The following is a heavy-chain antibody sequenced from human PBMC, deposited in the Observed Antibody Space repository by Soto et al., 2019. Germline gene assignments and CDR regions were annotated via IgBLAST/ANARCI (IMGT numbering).Heavy chain of an antibody. J-gene: IGHJ4*02. CDR2: ISWNSGSI. V-gene: IGHV3-9*01. CDR1: GFTFDDYA. Sequence: VQLVESGGGVVQPGRSLRLSCAASGFTFDDYAMHWVRQAPGKGLEWVSGISWNSGSIGYADSVKGRFTISRDNAKNSLYLQMNSLRAEDTALYYCAKDMFGSGSYYRGLFDYWGQGTLVTVSS. D-gene: IGHD1-26*01. CDR3: AKDMFGSGSYYRGLFDY.